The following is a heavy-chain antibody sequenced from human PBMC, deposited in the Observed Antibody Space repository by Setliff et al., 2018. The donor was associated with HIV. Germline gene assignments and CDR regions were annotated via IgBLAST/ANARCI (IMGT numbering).Heavy chain of an antibody. V-gene: IGHV3-49*04. D-gene: IGHD2-15*01. CDR1: GFTFGDYA. Sequence: LRLSCTASGFTFGDYAMSWVRQAPGKGLEWVGFIRSKSDGGTTDYAAPVKAKFTISRDDSKNTLYLQMNSLKTDDTAVYYCTGSQYCSGGSCYHNFDYWGQGTLVTVSS. CDR3: TGSQYCSGGSCYHNFDY. CDR2: IRSKSDGGTT. J-gene: IGHJ4*02.